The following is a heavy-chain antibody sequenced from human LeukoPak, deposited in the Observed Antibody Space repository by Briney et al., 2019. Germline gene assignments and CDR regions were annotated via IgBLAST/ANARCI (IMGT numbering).Heavy chain of an antibody. CDR2: IYTSGST. CDR3: ARGTVEYGDYPLFDY. D-gene: IGHD4-17*01. V-gene: IGHV4-61*02. Sequence: PSQTLSLTCTVSGGSISSGGYYWSWIRQPAGKGLEWIGRIYTSGSTNYNPSLKSRVTMSVDTSKNQFSLKLSSVTAADTAVYYCARGTVEYGDYPLFDYWGQGTLVTVSS. CDR1: GGSISSGGYY. J-gene: IGHJ4*02.